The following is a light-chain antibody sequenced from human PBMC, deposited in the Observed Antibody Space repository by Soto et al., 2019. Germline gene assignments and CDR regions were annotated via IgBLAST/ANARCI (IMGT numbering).Light chain of an antibody. Sequence: EIVLTQSPGTLSLSPGERATLSCRASQSVSSSYLAWYQQKPGQAPRLLIYGASSRATGIPDRFSGSGSGTGFTLTITGLEPEAFAVEYCQQYGSCPRTFGQRTRVDIK. CDR1: QSVSSSY. CDR2: GAS. V-gene: IGKV3-20*01. J-gene: IGKJ1*01. CDR3: QQYGSCPRT.